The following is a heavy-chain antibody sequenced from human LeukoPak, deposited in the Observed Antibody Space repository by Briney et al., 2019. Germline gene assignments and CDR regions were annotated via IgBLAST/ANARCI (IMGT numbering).Heavy chain of an antibody. J-gene: IGHJ4*02. V-gene: IGHV3-7*01. CDR2: IKQDGSEK. Sequence: PGGSLRLSCAASGFTFSSYWMSWVRRAPGKGLEWVANIKQDGSEKYYVDSVKGRFTISRDNAKNSLYLQMNSLRAEDTAVYYCAREGGIWDYVWGSYRYILDYWGQGTLVTVSS. D-gene: IGHD3-16*02. CDR1: GFTFSSYW. CDR3: AREGGIWDYVWGSYRYILDY.